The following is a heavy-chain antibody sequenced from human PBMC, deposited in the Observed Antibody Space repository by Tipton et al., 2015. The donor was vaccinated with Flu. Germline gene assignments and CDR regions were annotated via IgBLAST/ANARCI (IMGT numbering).Heavy chain of an antibody. CDR2: INHSGST. D-gene: IGHD3-16*02. CDR1: GGFFSSYY. CDR3: ARGRTPPRYYDYLWGSYRQKGYYFNY. J-gene: IGHJ4*02. V-gene: IGHV4-34*01. Sequence: TLSLTCTVSGGFFSSYYWNWIRQPPGKGLEWIGEINHSGSTNYNPSLESRVTLSVDTSKNQFSLKLSSVTAADTAVYYCARGRTPPRYYDYLWGSYRQKGYYFNYWGQGTLVAVS.